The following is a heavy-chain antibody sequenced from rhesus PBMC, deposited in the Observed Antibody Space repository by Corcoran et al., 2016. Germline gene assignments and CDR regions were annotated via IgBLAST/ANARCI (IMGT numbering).Heavy chain of an antibody. V-gene: IGHV4-122*02. CDR2: ITYVGTT. J-gene: IGHJ5-1*01. D-gene: IGHD6-13*01. Sequence: QVHLQESGPGLVKPSETPSLTCAVSGASINSDYYFWNWIRQPPGKGLEWIGYITYVGTTTYNPSLKSRVTVSRDPSKNQFSLKLHSVTAADAAVYYCARRVAGGQERSRFDVWGAGVLVTVSS. CDR1: GASINSDYYF. CDR3: ARRVAGGQERSRFDV.